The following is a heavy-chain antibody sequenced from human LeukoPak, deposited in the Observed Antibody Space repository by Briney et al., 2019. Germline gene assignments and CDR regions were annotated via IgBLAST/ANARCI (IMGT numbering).Heavy chain of an antibody. CDR1: GFTFSDFQ. Sequence: GGSLRLSCAASGFTFSDFQMSWIRQAPGKGLECISYISSSGDTLYYADSVKGRFTISRDNAKNSLYLQLNSLRAEDTAVYYCARLKRRPAYFDYWGQGTLVTVSS. V-gene: IGHV3-11*01. J-gene: IGHJ4*02. CDR2: ISSSGDTL. CDR3: ARLKRRPAYFDY.